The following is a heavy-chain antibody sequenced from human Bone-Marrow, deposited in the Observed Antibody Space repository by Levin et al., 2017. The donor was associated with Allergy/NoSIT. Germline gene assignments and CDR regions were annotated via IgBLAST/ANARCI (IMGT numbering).Heavy chain of an antibody. CDR3: ARDSFCSGENCKDWFDA. Sequence: SQTLSLTCDVSGGSITSGHWWSWVRQSPGKGLEWIGEVYQTGTTNYNPSLQSRVSISIEKSKNRFSLKLTSVTAADTAVYYCARDSFCSGENCKDWFDAWGQGSLVTVSS. D-gene: IGHD2-15*01. CDR2: VYQTGTT. J-gene: IGHJ5*02. V-gene: IGHV4-4*02. CDR1: GGSITSGHW.